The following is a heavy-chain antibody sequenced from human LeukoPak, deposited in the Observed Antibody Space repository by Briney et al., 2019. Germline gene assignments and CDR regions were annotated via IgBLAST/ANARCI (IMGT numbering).Heavy chain of an antibody. V-gene: IGHV3-30*02. J-gene: IGHJ6*03. CDR1: GFTFSSYA. CDR3: AKWVAARRNYYMDV. Sequence: PGGSLRLSCAASGFTFSSYAMSWVRQAPGKGLEWVAFIRYDGSNKYYADSVKGRFTISRDNSKNTLYLQMNSLRAEDTAVYYCAKWVAARRNYYMDVWGKGTTVTVSS. D-gene: IGHD6-6*01. CDR2: IRYDGSNK.